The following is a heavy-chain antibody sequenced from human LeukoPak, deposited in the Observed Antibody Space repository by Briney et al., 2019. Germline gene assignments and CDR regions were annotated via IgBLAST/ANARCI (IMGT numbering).Heavy chain of an antibody. Sequence: GASVKVSCKVSGYTLTELSMHWMRQAPGKGLEWMGGFDPEDGETIYAQKFQGRVTMTEDTSTDTAYMELSSLRSEDTAVYYCATHLLGYCSSTSCGYMDVWGKGTTVTVSS. D-gene: IGHD2-2*01. CDR3: ATHLLGYCSSTSCGYMDV. J-gene: IGHJ6*03. CDR2: FDPEDGET. V-gene: IGHV1-24*01. CDR1: GYTLTELS.